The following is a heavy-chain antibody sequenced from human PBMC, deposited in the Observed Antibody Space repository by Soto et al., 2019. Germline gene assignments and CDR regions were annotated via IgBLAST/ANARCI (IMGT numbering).Heavy chain of an antibody. J-gene: IGHJ4*02. CDR1: GFTFSDYW. Sequence: EVQLVESGGGLVQPGGSLRFSCAASGFTFSDYWMHWVRQAPGKGLVWVSRIKTDGTSTTYADSVKGRFTISRDNAKNTVYPERDRRRAEDTAVYYWGRDGGGSWNYPYFDSWGQGTQVTVSS. CDR3: GRDGGGSWNYPYFDS. CDR2: IKTDGTST. D-gene: IGHD1-7*01. V-gene: IGHV3-74*01.